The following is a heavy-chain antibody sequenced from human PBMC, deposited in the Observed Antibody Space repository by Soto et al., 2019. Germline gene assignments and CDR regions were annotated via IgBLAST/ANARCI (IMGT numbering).Heavy chain of an antibody. CDR2: MNPNRGNT. D-gene: IGHD3-10*01. CDR1: GYTFTSYD. Sequence: QVQLVQSGAEVKKPGASVKVSCKASGYTFTSYDINWVRQATGQGLEWMGWMNPNRGNTGYAQKFQGRVTMTRNTSICTAYMELSSLRSEDTAVYYWARVAFLYGSGSYLLSYWGQGNLVTVSS. V-gene: IGHV1-8*01. J-gene: IGHJ4*02. CDR3: ARVAFLYGSGSYLLSY.